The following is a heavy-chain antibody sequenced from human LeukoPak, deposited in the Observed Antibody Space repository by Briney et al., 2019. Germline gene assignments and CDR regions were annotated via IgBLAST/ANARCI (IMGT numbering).Heavy chain of an antibody. D-gene: IGHD1-26*01. V-gene: IGHV3-74*01. J-gene: IGHJ3*02. CDR1: DFTFSDYW. CDR3: AKTVGATKLDAFDI. CDR2: INSDGGRM. Sequence: GGSLRLSCVSSDFTFSDYWMHWVRQAPGKGLVWVSRINSDGGRMNYADSVEGRFTISRDNDKNTLYLQMNSLRAEDTAFYYCAKTVGATKLDAFDIWGQGTMVTVSS.